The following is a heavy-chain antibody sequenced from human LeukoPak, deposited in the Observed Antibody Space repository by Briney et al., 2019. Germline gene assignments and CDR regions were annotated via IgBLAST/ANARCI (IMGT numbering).Heavy chain of an antibody. Sequence: GESLKISCKASGYSFTTYWIGWVRQMPGKGLEGMGIIYPGDSDTRYSPSFQGQVTISADKYISTAYLQWSSLKASDTAMYYCARRYYYDSSGYYDSWGQGTLVTVSS. J-gene: IGHJ5*01. CDR3: ARRYYYDSSGYYDS. V-gene: IGHV5-51*01. D-gene: IGHD3-22*01. CDR2: IYPGDSDT. CDR1: GYSFTTYW.